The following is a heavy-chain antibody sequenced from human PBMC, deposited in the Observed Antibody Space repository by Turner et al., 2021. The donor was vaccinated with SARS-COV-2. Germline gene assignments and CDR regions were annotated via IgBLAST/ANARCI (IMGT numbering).Heavy chain of an antibody. CDR2: IWYDGSNK. V-gene: IGHV3-33*08. CDR3: ARGPTDSSSWMGYYFDY. J-gene: IGHJ4*02. CDR1: GFTFSSYG. Sequence: VQLVESGGGLVKPGGSLRLSCAAPGFTFSSYGMHWVRQAPGKGLEWVAVIWYDGSNKYYADSVKGRFTISRDNSKNTLYLQTNSLRAEDTAVYYCARGPTDSSSWMGYYFDYWGQGTLVTVSS. D-gene: IGHD6-13*01.